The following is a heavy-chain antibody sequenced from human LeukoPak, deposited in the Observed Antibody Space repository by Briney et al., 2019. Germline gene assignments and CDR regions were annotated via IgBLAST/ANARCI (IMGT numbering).Heavy chain of an antibody. CDR2: IGGSGEST. D-gene: IGHD4-17*01. J-gene: IGHJ4*02. CDR1: GFTFNSYA. Sequence: GGSLRLSCAASGFTFNSYAMTWVRQAPGKGLEWVSTIGGSGESTYYTDSVKGRFTISRDSSKNTLYLQMNSLRAEDTAVYYCARGTTVTTGFDYWGQGTLVTVSS. V-gene: IGHV3-23*01. CDR3: ARGTTVTTGFDY.